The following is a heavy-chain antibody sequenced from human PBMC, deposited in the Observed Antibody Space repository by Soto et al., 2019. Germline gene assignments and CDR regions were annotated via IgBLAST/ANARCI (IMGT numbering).Heavy chain of an antibody. Sequence: ASVKVFCKASGYTFTSYGISWVRQAPGQGLEWMGWISAYNGNTNYAQKLQGRVTMTTDTSTSTAYMELRSLRSDDTAVYYCAREDTITIFGVVMTTPIDYWGQGTLVTVSS. J-gene: IGHJ4*02. CDR3: AREDTITIFGVVMTTPIDY. D-gene: IGHD3-3*01. CDR1: GYTFTSYG. CDR2: ISAYNGNT. V-gene: IGHV1-18*04.